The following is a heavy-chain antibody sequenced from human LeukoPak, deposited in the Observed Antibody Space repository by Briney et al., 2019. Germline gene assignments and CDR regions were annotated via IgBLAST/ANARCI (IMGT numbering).Heavy chain of an antibody. CDR3: ASGTTGTTGFNY. D-gene: IGHD1-7*01. V-gene: IGHV3-21*01. J-gene: IGHJ4*02. Sequence: GGSLRLSCTASGFSFSDYTMNWVRQAPGKGLEWLSSISSGSAYIHYADSVKGRFTISRDNAKNSLNLQMSSLRAEDTAVYYRASGTTGTTGFNYWGQGTLVTVSS. CDR2: ISSGSAYI. CDR1: GFSFSDYT.